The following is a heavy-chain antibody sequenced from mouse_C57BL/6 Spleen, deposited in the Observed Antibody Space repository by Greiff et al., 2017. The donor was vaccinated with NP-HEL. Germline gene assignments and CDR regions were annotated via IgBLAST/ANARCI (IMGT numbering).Heavy chain of an antibody. J-gene: IGHJ3*01. CDR1: GYTFTSYW. Sequence: QVQLKQPGAELVRPGSSVKLSCKASGYTFTSYWMDWVKQRPGQGLEWIGNIYPSDSETHYNQKFKDKATLTVDKSSSTAYMQLSSLTSEDSAVYYCARSNYYGSSPRFAYWGQGTLVTVSA. V-gene: IGHV1-61*01. D-gene: IGHD1-1*01. CDR2: IYPSDSET. CDR3: ARSNYYGSSPRFAY.